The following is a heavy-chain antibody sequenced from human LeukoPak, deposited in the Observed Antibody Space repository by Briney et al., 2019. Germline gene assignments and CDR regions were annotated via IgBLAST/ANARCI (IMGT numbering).Heavy chain of an antibody. CDR3: ARERGWETRWFDP. Sequence: GGSLKLSCAASGFTFSGSDMNWVRQASGKGLEWVGRIRGKANSYATAYAASVKGRFTISRDNSKNTLYLQMNSLRAEDTAVYYCARERGWETRWFDPWGQGTLVTVSS. V-gene: IGHV3-73*01. CDR2: IRGKANSYAT. J-gene: IGHJ5*02. CDR1: GFTFSGSD. D-gene: IGHD1-26*01.